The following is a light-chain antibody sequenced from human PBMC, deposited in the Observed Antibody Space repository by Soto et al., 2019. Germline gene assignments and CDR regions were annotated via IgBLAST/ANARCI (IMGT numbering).Light chain of an antibody. J-gene: IGKJ1*01. CDR1: QSVSSNY. CDR3: QQYGSSPWT. Sequence: EIVLTQSPGTLSLSPGERVTPSCRASQSVSSNYLAWYQQKPGQAPRLLIYGASSRATGIPDRFSGSGSGTDFTLAISRLEPEDLAVYYCQQYGSSPWTFGLGTTVEI. CDR2: GAS. V-gene: IGKV3-20*01.